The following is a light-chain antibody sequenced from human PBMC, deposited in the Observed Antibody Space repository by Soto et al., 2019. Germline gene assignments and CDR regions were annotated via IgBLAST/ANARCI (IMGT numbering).Light chain of an antibody. V-gene: IGKV3-20*01. J-gene: IGKJ1*01. Sequence: EIVLTQSPGTLSLSPGERATLSCRASQSVSSSYLAWYTQKPGQAPKLLIYGASSMATGIPDKFRGSGSETDYTPTLSRLEPDDFAVHYCQQDVSSPPWTFGQGNKLEIK. CDR1: QSVSSSY. CDR2: GAS. CDR3: QQDVSSPPWT.